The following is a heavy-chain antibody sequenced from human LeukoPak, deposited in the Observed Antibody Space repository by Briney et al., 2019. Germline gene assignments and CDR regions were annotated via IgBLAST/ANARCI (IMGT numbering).Heavy chain of an antibody. V-gene: IGHV1-2*02. CDR1: GYTFTNYY. D-gene: IGHD1-26*01. CDR3: ARVDPVVGASHSYFDY. Sequence: ASMKVSCKASGYTFTNYYIHWVRQAPGQGLEWMGWISPHSGDTNYAQKFQGRVTMTRDTSISTASIELSSVTSDDTAIYFCARVDPVVGASHSYFDYWGQGTLVTVSS. CDR2: ISPHSGDT. J-gene: IGHJ4*02.